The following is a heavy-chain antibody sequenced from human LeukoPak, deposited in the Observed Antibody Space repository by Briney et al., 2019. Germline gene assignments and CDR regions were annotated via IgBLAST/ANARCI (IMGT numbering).Heavy chain of an antibody. CDR1: GGSISSSSYY. Sequence: PSETLSLTCIVSGGSISSSSYYWGWIRQPPGKGLEWIGSIYYSGSTYYNPSLKSRVTISVDTSKNQFSLKLSSVTAADTAVYYCASGNPTSDAFDIWGQGTMVTVSS. CDR2: IYYSGST. D-gene: IGHD1-14*01. V-gene: IGHV4-39*01. CDR3: ASGNPTSDAFDI. J-gene: IGHJ3*02.